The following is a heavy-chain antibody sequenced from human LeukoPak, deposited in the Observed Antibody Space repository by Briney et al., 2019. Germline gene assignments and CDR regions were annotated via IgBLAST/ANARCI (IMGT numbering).Heavy chain of an antibody. CDR1: GYTFTGYY. CDR2: ISAYNGNT. V-gene: IGHV1-18*04. CDR3: ARGPRTYYYGSGNNY. Sequence: GASVKVSCKASGYTFTGYYMHWVRQAPGQGLEWMGWISAYNGNTNYAQKLQGRVTMTTDTSTSTAYMELRSLRSDDTAVYYCARGPRTYYYGSGNNYWGQGTLVTVSS. J-gene: IGHJ4*02. D-gene: IGHD3-10*01.